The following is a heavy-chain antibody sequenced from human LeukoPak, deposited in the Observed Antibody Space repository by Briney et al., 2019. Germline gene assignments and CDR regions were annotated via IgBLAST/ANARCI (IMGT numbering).Heavy chain of an antibody. Sequence: SGGSLRLSCVASGFTFSSYWMHWVRQAPGKGLVWVSRINSDGSSTTYADSVKGRFTISRDNAENTLYLQMNSLETEDTAMYYCTTCGYDRCGAFDIWGQGTVVTVSS. D-gene: IGHD5-12*01. V-gene: IGHV3-74*01. CDR3: TTCGYDRCGAFDI. J-gene: IGHJ3*02. CDR2: INSDGSST. CDR1: GFTFSSYW.